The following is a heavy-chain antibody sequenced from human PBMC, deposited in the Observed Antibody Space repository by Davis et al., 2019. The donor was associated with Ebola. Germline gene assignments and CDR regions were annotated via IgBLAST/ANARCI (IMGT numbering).Heavy chain of an antibody. CDR1: GFTFSSYG. Sequence: GESPKISCAASGFTFSSYGMHWVRQAPGKGLEWVSYISSSSSTIYYADSVKGRFTISRDNAKNSLYLQMNSLKTEDTAVYYCTTEDRWPRAEPSFDIWGQGTMVTVSS. J-gene: IGHJ3*02. D-gene: IGHD4-23*01. V-gene: IGHV3-48*01. CDR2: ISSSSSTI. CDR3: TTEDRWPRAEPSFDI.